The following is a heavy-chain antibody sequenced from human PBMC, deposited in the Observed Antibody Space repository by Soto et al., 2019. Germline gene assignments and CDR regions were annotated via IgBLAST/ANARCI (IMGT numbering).Heavy chain of an antibody. CDR1: GYTFTSYA. CDR3: ATLGPRRGFDY. Sequence: ASVKVSCKSSGYTFTSYAMHWVRQAPGQRLEWMGWINAGNGNTKYSQKFQGRVTITRDTSASTAYMELSSLRSEDTAVYYCATLGPRRGFDYWGQGTLVTVSS. D-gene: IGHD7-27*01. J-gene: IGHJ4*02. V-gene: IGHV1-3*01. CDR2: INAGNGNT.